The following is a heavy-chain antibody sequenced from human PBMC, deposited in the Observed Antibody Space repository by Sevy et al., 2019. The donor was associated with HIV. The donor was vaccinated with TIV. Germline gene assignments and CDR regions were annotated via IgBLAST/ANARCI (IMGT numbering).Heavy chain of an antibody. V-gene: IGHV3-30-3*01. D-gene: IGHD3-10*01. J-gene: IGHJ4*02. CDR1: GFTFSSYA. Sequence: GGSLRLSCAASGFTFSSYAMHWVRQAPGKGLEWVAVISYDGSNKYYADSVKGRFTISRDSSKNTLYLQMNSLRAEDTAVYYCARDGDLIYGPAGGFDYWGQGTLVTVSS. CDR3: ARDGDLIYGPAGGFDY. CDR2: ISYDGSNK.